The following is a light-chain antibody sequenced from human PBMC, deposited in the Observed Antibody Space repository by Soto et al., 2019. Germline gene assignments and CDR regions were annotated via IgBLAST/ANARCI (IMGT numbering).Light chain of an antibody. V-gene: IGLV1-40*01. Sequence: QCVRRQPPSVSGAPGHRVTISCTGSSSNIGAGYDVHWYQQLPGTAPKLLIYGNSNRPSGVPDRFSGSKSGTSASLAITGLQAEDEADYYCQSYDSSLSGYIFGTGTKVTVL. J-gene: IGLJ1*01. CDR2: GNS. CDR1: SSNIGAGYD. CDR3: QSYDSSLSGYI.